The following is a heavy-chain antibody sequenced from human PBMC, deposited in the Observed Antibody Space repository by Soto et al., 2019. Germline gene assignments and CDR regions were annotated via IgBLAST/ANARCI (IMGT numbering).Heavy chain of an antibody. CDR1: GFTFSSYS. Sequence: PGGSLRLSCAASGFTFSSYSMNWVRQAPGKGLEWVSSISSSSSYIYYADSVKGRFTISRDNAKNSLYLQMNSLRAEDTAVYYCARDCYYDSWSGYHYYYYGMDVWGQGTTVTVSS. V-gene: IGHV3-21*01. J-gene: IGHJ6*02. CDR2: ISSSSSYI. CDR3: ARDCYYDSWSGYHYYYYGMDV. D-gene: IGHD3-3*01.